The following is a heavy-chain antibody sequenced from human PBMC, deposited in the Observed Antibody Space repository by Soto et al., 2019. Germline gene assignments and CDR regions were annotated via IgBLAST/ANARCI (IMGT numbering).Heavy chain of an antibody. J-gene: IGHJ6*02. V-gene: IGHV3-23*01. Sequence: EVQLLESGGGLVQPGGSLRLSCAASGFTFSSYAMSWVRQAPGKGLEWVSAISGSGGSTYYADSVKGRFTISRDNSKNTLYLQMNSRRAEDTAVYYCAKDRHSSSWYRLTYYYYGMDVWGQGTTVTVSS. D-gene: IGHD6-13*01. CDR2: ISGSGGST. CDR3: AKDRHSSSWYRLTYYYYGMDV. CDR1: GFTFSSYA.